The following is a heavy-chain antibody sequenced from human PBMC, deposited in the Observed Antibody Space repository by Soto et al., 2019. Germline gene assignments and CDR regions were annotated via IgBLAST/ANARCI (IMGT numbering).Heavy chain of an antibody. V-gene: IGHV4-4*02. CDR2: IFHDGTA. J-gene: IGHJ4*02. D-gene: IGHD3-16*01. Sequence: TSENPFHTCTVSDVYISSGNWWTWVPKSPRKGLEYIGEIFHDGTANYFPSFERRVAMSVDKSRNQFSLKLTSVTAADAAIYYCARLVYDTRLDYLYFDFWGQGAQVTVSS. CDR1: DVYISSGNW. CDR3: ARLVYDTRLDYLYFDF.